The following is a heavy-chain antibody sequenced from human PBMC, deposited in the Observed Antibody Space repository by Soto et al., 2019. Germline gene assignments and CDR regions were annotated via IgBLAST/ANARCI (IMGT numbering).Heavy chain of an antibody. CDR1: GGSISSGGYS. CDR3: ATGTSYCNGGSCYDY. D-gene: IGHD2-15*01. V-gene: IGHV4-30-2*01. J-gene: IGHJ4*02. Sequence: QLQLQESGSGLVKPSQTLSLTCAVSGGSISSGGYSWSWIRQPPGKGLEWIGYIYHSGSTYYNPSLKSRVTISVDRSKNQFSLKLSSVTAADTAVYYCATGTSYCNGGSCYDYWGQGTLVTVSS. CDR2: IYHSGST.